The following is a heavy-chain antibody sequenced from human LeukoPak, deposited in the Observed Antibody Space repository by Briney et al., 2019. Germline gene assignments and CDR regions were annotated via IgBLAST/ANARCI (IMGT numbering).Heavy chain of an antibody. CDR3: ARRSHYSGWYV. CDR2: INHTGST. D-gene: IGHD6-19*01. V-gene: IGHV4-34*01. CDR1: GGSFSGY. Sequence: ASETLSLTCAVYGGSFSGYWSWIRQPPGKGLEWIGEINHTGSTNYNPSLKSRVTISVDTSKNQFSLKLSSVTAADTAVYFCARRSHYSGWYVWGQGTLVTVSS. J-gene: IGHJ1*01.